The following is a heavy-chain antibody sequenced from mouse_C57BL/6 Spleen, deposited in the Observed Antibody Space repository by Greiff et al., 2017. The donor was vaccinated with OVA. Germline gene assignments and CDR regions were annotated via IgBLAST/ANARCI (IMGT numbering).Heavy chain of an antibody. D-gene: IGHD3-2*02. CDR1: GYTFTGYW. Sequence: QVQLQQSGAELMKPGASVKLSCKATGYTFTGYWIEWVKQRPGHGLEWIGEILPGSGSTNYNEKFKGKATFTADTSSSTAYLQLSSLTTEDCAIYYCARSGTAQATWAMDYWGQGTSVTVSS. CDR3: ARSGTAQATWAMDY. CDR2: ILPGSGST. V-gene: IGHV1-9*01. J-gene: IGHJ4*01.